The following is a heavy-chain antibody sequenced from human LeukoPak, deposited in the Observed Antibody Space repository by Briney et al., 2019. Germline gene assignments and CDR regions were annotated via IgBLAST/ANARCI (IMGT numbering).Heavy chain of an antibody. J-gene: IGHJ4*02. CDR1: GYTFTSYY. CDR3: ARDPSPYCGGDCCSRYYFDY. Sequence: ASVKVSCKASGYTFTSYYMHWVRQAPGQGLEWMGIINPSGGSTSYAQKFQGRVTMTRDTSTSTVYMELSSLRSEDTAVYYCARDPSPYCGGDCCSRYYFDYWGQGTLVTVSS. CDR2: INPSGGST. D-gene: IGHD2-21*02. V-gene: IGHV1-46*01.